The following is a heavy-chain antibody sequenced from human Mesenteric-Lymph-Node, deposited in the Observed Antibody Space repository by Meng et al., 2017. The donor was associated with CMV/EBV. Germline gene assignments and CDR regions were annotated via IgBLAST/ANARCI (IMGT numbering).Heavy chain of an antibody. V-gene: IGHV3-7*01. CDR3: AREIAAAGVDY. CDR2: INEDGSEK. Sequence: GESLKISCAASGFTFTTYWMSWVRQAPGKGLEWVANINEDGSEKYYVDSVKGRFTISRDNAKSSLYLQMNSLRAEDTAVYYCAREIAAAGVDYWGQGTLVTVSS. J-gene: IGHJ4*02. CDR1: GFTFTTYW. D-gene: IGHD6-13*01.